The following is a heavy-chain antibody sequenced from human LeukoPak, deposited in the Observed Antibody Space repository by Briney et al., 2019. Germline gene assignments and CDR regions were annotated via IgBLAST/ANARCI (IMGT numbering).Heavy chain of an antibody. Sequence: GGTLRLSCAASGFTFSNSGMNWVRQAPGKGLEWVSTISGSGDSTYYADSVKGRFTSSRDNSKNTLYLQMNSLRAEDTAVYYCAKVVGYNWKQGADYWGQGTLVTVSS. J-gene: IGHJ4*02. CDR2: ISGSGDST. CDR1: GFTFSNSG. CDR3: AKVVGYNWKQGADY. V-gene: IGHV3-23*01. D-gene: IGHD1-20*01.